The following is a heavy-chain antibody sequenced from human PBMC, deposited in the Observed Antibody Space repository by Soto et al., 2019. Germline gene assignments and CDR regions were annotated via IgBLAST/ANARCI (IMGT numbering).Heavy chain of an antibody. V-gene: IGHV4-4*02. CDR1: GGSMSSSNW. D-gene: IGHD4-17*01. J-gene: IGHJ4*02. CDR2: THQSGRT. CDR3: ARSEATVLDY. Sequence: QVQLQESGPGLVKPSGTLSLTCTVSGGSMSSSNWWNWVRQPPGKGLEWIGETHQSGRTNYNPSPKSRVTISVDKSKNEFPLKLTSVTAADTAVYFCARSEATVLDYWGQGTLVTVSS.